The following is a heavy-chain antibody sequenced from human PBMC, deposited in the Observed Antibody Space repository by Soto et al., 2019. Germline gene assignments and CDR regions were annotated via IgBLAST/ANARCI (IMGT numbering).Heavy chain of an antibody. CDR2: IYPSGMP. D-gene: IGHD2-21*02. CDR1: GGSISNAAYS. J-gene: IGHJ4*02. V-gene: IGHV4-30-2*01. Sequence: SETLSLTCTVSGGSISNAAYSWSWIRQPPGKGLEWIGYIYPSGMPFYNPSLRSRVTISIDRSNDQFSLNLKSVTAADTALYFCARQRTSVVTQAYFDVWGPGSLVTVSS. CDR3: ARQRTSVVTQAYFDV.